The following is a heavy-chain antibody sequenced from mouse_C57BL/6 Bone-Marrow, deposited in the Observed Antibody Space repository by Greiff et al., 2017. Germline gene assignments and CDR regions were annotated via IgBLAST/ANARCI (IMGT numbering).Heavy chain of an antibody. CDR2: IDASDSYT. J-gene: IGHJ2*01. V-gene: IGHV1-69*01. D-gene: IGHD2-2*01. Sequence: VQLQQPGAELVMPGASVKLSCKASGYTFTSYWMHWVKQRPGQGLEWIGEIDASDSYTNYNQKFKGKSTFTVDKSSSTAYMQLSHLTSEDSAVYYCARDGYDDFDYWGQGTTLTVSS. CDR3: ARDGYDDFDY. CDR1: GYTFTSYW.